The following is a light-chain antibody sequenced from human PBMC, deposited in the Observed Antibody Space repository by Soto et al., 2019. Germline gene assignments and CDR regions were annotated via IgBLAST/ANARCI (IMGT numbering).Light chain of an antibody. V-gene: IGKV3D-11*03. J-gene: IGKJ5*01. CDR2: QTS. CDR3: QQYDNSPIT. CDR1: QYINTR. Sequence: EIVFTYSPATLSSFPVDRVTLSCRASQYINTRLAWYQHRPGQAPRLLIYQTSIRAAGIPARFSASGSGTDFTLTISDVQPEDFAVYYCQQYDNSPITFGQGTRLEIK.